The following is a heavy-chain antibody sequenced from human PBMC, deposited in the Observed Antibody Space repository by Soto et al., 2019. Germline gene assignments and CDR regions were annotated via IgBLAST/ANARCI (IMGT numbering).Heavy chain of an antibody. CDR2: ISGSGSST. D-gene: IGHD1-26*01. CDR1: KFTFGIHA. CDR3: ARPPAGSTWISDY. J-gene: IGHJ4*02. Sequence: EVQLLESGGGLVQPGGSLRLSCAASKFTFGIHAMNWVRQTPGKGLEWVSSISGSGSSTYYADSVKGRCTISRDNSKNTLYLQMSSLRADDAAVYYCARPPAGSTWISDYWGQGALVTVSS. V-gene: IGHV3-23*01.